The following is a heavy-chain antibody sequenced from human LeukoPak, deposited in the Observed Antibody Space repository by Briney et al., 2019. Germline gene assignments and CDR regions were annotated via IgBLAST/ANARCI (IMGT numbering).Heavy chain of an antibody. CDR3: ARDWSRPDPMRYCSGGSCYFDY. CDR2: IIPILGIA. Sequence: GASVKVSCKASGGTFSSYAISWVRHAPGQGLEWMVRIIPILGIANYAQKFQGRVTITADKSTSTAYMELSSLRSEDTAVYYCARDWSRPDPMRYCSGGSCYFDYWGQGTLVTVSS. CDR1: GGTFSSYA. J-gene: IGHJ4*02. D-gene: IGHD2-15*01. V-gene: IGHV1-69*04.